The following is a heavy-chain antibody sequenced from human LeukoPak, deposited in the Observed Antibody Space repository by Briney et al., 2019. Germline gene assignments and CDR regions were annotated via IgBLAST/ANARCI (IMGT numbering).Heavy chain of an antibody. CDR3: ARDLIR. Sequence: PGGSLRLSCAASGFIFSSYEMNWVRQAPGKGLVWVSRINIDGSTTSYADSVKGRFTISRDNAKNTLYLQMNSLRAEDTAVYYCARDLIRRGQGTLVTVSS. D-gene: IGHD2-8*01. V-gene: IGHV3-74*01. J-gene: IGHJ4*02. CDR1: GFIFSSYE. CDR2: INIDGSTT.